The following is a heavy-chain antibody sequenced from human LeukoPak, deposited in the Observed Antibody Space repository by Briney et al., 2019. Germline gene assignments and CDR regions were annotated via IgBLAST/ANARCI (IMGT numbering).Heavy chain of an antibody. CDR3: AKDQGYGDYFDF. Sequence: AGGSLRLACAASGFTFSSYAMSWVRQAPGKGLEWVSAISGSGGSTYYADSVKGRFTISRDNSKNTLYLQMDSLRAEDTAVYYCAKDQGYGDYFDFGGQGTLVTVSS. J-gene: IGHJ4*02. V-gene: IGHV3-23*01. CDR2: ISGSGGST. CDR1: GFTFSSYA. D-gene: IGHD4-17*01.